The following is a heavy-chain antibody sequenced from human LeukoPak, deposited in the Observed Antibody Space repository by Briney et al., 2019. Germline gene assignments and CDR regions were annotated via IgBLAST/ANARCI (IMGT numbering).Heavy chain of an antibody. Sequence: ASVKVSCKASGYTFTSYGISWVRQAPGQGLEWMGGIIPIFGTANYAQKFQGRVTITADESTSTAYMELSSLRSEDTAVYYCARGLYGGSYRIDYWGQGTLVTVSS. CDR2: IIPIFGTA. V-gene: IGHV1-69*13. CDR3: ARGLYGGSYRIDY. D-gene: IGHD1-26*01. J-gene: IGHJ4*02. CDR1: GYTFTSYG.